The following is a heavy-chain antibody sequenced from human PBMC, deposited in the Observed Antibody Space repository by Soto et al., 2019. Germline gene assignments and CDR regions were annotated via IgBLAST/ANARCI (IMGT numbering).Heavy chain of an antibody. CDR3: ARESAGTFDY. CDR2: IWYDGSNK. J-gene: IGHJ4*02. D-gene: IGHD6-13*01. CDR1: GVTFSIYG. V-gene: IGHV3-33*01. Sequence: PGGSLILSCTASGVTFSIYGLHWVRQAPGKGLEWVAVIWYDGSNKYYADSVKGRFTISRDNSKNTLYLQMNSLRAEDTAVYYCARESAGTFDYWGQGTLVTVSS.